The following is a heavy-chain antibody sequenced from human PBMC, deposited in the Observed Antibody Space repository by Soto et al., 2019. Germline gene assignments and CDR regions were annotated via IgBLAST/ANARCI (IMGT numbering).Heavy chain of an antibody. CDR2: IYYSGST. D-gene: IGHD2-15*01. V-gene: IGHV4-30-4*01. Sequence: SETLSLTCTVSDGSISSGDYYWSWIRQPPGKGLEWIGYIYYSGSTCYNPSLKSRVTISVDTSKNQFSLKLSSVTAADTAVYYCARDLGIAFAFDIWGQGTMVTVSS. J-gene: IGHJ3*02. CDR1: DGSISSGDYY. CDR3: ARDLGIAFAFDI.